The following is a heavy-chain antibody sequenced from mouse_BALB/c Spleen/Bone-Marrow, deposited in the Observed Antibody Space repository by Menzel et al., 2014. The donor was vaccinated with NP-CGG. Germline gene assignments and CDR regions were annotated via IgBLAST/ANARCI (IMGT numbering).Heavy chain of an antibody. V-gene: IGHV1-69*02. Sequence: QVQLQQPGAELVTPGASVKLSCKASGYTLTTYWMHWVKQRPGHGLEWIGQVDPSDGYTNYSQMFKGKATLTVDKSSSTAYMQLSSLSSEDSAVYYCARGGDNFAWFAYWGQGTLVTVSA. D-gene: IGHD1-3*01. CDR3: ARGGDNFAWFAY. CDR1: GYTLTTYW. J-gene: IGHJ3*01. CDR2: VDPSDGYT.